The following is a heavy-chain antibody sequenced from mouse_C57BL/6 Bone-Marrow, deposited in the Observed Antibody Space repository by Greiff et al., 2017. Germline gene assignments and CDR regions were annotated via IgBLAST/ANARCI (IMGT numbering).Heavy chain of an antibody. CDR2: IWWDDDK. D-gene: IGHD1-1*01. Sequence: QVTLKVSGPGILQPSQTLSLTCSFSGFSLSTFGLGVGWNRQPSGKGLEWLAHIWWDDDKYYNPALKSRLTISKDTSKNQVFLKIANVDTADTATYYCARANYYGSSPYWYFDVWGTGTTVTVSS. CDR3: ARANYYGSSPYWYFDV. V-gene: IGHV8-8*01. J-gene: IGHJ1*03. CDR1: GFSLSTFGLG.